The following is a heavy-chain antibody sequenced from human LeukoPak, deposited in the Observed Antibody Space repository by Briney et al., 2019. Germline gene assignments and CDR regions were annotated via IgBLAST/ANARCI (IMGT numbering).Heavy chain of an antibody. Sequence: GGSLRLSCAVSGFPFSSYAMSWARQAPGKGLEWVSAISGSGGSTYYADSVKGRFPIPRDNSKNTLYLKVNSLRAEDTAVYYCAKDLLVAAAGTIHFDYWGQGTLVTVSS. V-gene: IGHV3-23*01. J-gene: IGHJ4*02. D-gene: IGHD6-13*01. CDR1: GFPFSSYA. CDR3: AKDLLVAAAGTIHFDY. CDR2: ISGSGGST.